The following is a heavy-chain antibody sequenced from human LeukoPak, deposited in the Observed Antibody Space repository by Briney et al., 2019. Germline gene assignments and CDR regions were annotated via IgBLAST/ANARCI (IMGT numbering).Heavy chain of an antibody. Sequence: ASVKVSCKASGYTFTRYGISWVRQAPGQGLEWMGRIIPILGIANYAQKFQGRVTITADKSTSTAYMELSSLRSEDTAVYYCARDFDGSGSYGFDYWGQGTLVTVSS. D-gene: IGHD3-10*01. CDR1: GYTFTRYG. CDR3: ARDFDGSGSYGFDY. V-gene: IGHV1-69*04. CDR2: IIPILGIA. J-gene: IGHJ4*02.